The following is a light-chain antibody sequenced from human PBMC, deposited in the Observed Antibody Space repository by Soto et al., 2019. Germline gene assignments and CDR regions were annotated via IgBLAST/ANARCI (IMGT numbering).Light chain of an antibody. J-gene: IGKJ1*01. CDR3: QHYGVSTPRT. Sequence: EIVLTQSPGTLSLSPGERATLSCRASQSISGTYLAWYQQKPGRAPRILIYGASNRATGIPDRFSGSGYVTDLTVTLSRLEPEDVAVYYWQHYGVSTPRTSGQVKKVEI. V-gene: IGKV3-20*01. CDR2: GAS. CDR1: QSISGTY.